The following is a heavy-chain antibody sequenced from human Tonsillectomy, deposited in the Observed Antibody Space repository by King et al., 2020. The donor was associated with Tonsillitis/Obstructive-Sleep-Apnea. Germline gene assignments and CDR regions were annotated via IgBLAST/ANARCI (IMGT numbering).Heavy chain of an antibody. Sequence: VQLVESGGGLVQPGRSLRLSCAASGFTFGDYAMHWVRQTPGKGLEWVSRISWNSDNISYADSMKGRFTISTDNAKNSLYLQMNSLTAQDTALYYCAKWACSTTRCYNCGSWGQGTLVTVSS. CDR2: ISWNSDNI. CDR1: GFTFGDYA. V-gene: IGHV3-9*01. D-gene: IGHD2-2*02. CDR3: AKWACSTTRCYNCGS. J-gene: IGHJ5*02.